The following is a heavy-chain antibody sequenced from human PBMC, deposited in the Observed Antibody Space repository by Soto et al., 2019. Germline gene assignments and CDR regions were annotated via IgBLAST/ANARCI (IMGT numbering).Heavy chain of an antibody. J-gene: IGHJ6*03. D-gene: IGHD3-9*01. Sequence: GGSLRLSCAASGFTFSSYAMSWVRQAPGKGLEWVSAIRQDGSEKYYVDSVKGRFTISRDNAKNSLYLQMNSLRAEDTAVYYCARVGEEEYYDILTGYYSYYYYYMDVWGKGTTVTVSS. CDR2: IRQDGSEK. CDR1: GFTFSSYA. CDR3: ARVGEEEYYDILTGYYSYYYYYMDV. V-gene: IGHV3-7*01.